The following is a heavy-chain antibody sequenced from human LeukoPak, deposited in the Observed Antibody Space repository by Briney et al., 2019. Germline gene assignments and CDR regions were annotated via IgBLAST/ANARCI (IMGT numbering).Heavy chain of an antibody. V-gene: IGHV3-21*01. CDR2: ISSSSSYI. J-gene: IGHJ4*02. CDR3: ARGDRDLYCSSTSCYPVL. D-gene: IGHD2-2*01. Sequence: GGSLRLSCVASGFTFSSYSMNWVRQAPGKGLEWVSSISSSSSYIYYADSVKGRFTISRDNAKNSLYLQKNSLRAEDTAVYYCARGDRDLYCSSTSCYPVLGGQGTLVTVSS. CDR1: GFTFSSYS.